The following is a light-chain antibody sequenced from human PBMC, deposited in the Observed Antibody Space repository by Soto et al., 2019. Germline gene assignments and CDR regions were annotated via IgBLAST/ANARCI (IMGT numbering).Light chain of an antibody. V-gene: IGKV1-5*03. CDR1: QSTSSW. J-gene: IGKJ1*01. Sequence: DIQMTQSPSTLSASVGDRVTITCRASQSTSSWLAWYQQKPGKAPKLLIYKASSLESGVPSRFSGSGSGTEFTLTISSLQPDDFATYYCQQYNSYSRTFGQGTNVDIK. CDR3: QQYNSYSRT. CDR2: KAS.